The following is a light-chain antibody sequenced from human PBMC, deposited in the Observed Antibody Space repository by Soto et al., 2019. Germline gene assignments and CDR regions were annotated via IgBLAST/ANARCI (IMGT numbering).Light chain of an antibody. CDR1: SSDVGGYNY. CDR2: DVS. J-gene: IGLJ1*01. V-gene: IGLV2-14*03. CDR3: SSYTTSNTRQIV. Sequence: SVLTQPASVSGSPGQSITISCTGTSSDVGGYNYVSWYQHHPGKAPKLMIFDVSNRPSGVSNRFSGSKSGNTASLTISGLRPEDEADYYCSSYTTSNTRQIVFGTGTKVTVL.